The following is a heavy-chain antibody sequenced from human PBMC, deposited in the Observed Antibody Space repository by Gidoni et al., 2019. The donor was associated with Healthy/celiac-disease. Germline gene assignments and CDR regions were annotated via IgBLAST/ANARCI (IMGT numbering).Heavy chain of an antibody. CDR1: GFTVSSNY. D-gene: IGHD4-17*01. V-gene: IGHV3-66*04. CDR2: IYSGGST. Sequence: EVQLVESGGGLVQPGGSLRLSCAASGFTVSSNYMSWVRQAPGKGLEWVSVIYSGGSTYYADSVKGRFTISRDNSKNTLYLQMNSLRAEDTAVYYCARQYGDYFRAFDIWGQGTMVTVSS. J-gene: IGHJ3*02. CDR3: ARQYGDYFRAFDI.